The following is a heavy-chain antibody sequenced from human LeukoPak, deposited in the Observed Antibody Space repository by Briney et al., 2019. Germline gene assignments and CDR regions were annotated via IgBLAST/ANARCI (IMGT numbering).Heavy chain of an antibody. CDR2: IDIYATKT. CDR3: ARDYKADF. J-gene: IGHJ4*02. Sequence: PGGSLRLSCATSGFTFSIYAMTWVRQAPGKGLEWVSAIDIYATKTNYADSVKGRFTISRDNSKNTLYLQMNSLRGEDTAIYYCARDYKADFWGQGTLVTVSS. V-gene: IGHV3-23*05. CDR1: GFTFSIYA. D-gene: IGHD3-10*01.